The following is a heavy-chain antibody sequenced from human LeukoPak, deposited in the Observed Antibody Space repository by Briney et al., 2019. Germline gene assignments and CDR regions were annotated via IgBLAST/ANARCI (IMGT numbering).Heavy chain of an antibody. D-gene: IGHD3-10*01. V-gene: IGHV4-59*01. CDR3: ARYCSTSGTKAFGI. CDR1: GDSISSYY. CDR2: IYYTGIT. J-gene: IGHJ3*02. Sequence: SETLSLTCTGSGDSISSYYWSWIRQPPGKGLEWIGYIYYTGITKYNPSLKSRVTMSVDTSKNQFSLKLTSVTAADTAVYYCARYCSTSGTKAFGIWGQGTMVTVSS.